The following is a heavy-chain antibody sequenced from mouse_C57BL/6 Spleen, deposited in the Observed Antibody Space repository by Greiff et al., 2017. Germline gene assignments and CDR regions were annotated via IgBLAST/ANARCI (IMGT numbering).Heavy chain of an antibody. CDR3: TKATTVGSAYFDY. CDR1: GYTFTDYD. Sequence: QVQLQQSGAELVRPGASVTLSCKASGYTFTDYDMHWVKQTPVHGLEWIGAIDPETGGTAYSQKFKGKAILTADKSSSTVYMELRSLTSEDSAVYYCTKATTVGSAYFDYWGQGTTLTVSS. J-gene: IGHJ2*01. D-gene: IGHD1-1*01. CDR2: IDPETGGT. V-gene: IGHV1-15*01.